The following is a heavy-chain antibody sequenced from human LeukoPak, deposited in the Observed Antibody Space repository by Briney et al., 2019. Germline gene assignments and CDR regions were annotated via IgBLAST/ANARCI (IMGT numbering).Heavy chain of an antibody. Sequence: GGSLRLSCAASGFIFSQYSMNWVRQAPGKGLEWVSHLRSSSETLYADSVKGRFTISRDNARNLMYLQMNNLRGEDTAIYYCARDAGNSGYGCDLWGQGTLVTVSS. J-gene: IGHJ5*02. CDR3: ARDAGNSGYGCDL. CDR2: LRSSSET. D-gene: IGHD5-12*01. V-gene: IGHV3-48*01. CDR1: GFIFSQYS.